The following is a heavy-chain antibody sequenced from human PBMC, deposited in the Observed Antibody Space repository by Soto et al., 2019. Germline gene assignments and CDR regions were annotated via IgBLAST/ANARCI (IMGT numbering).Heavy chain of an antibody. CDR1: GGSISSGGYY. V-gene: IGHV4-31*03. CDR3: ARGVTTEYFQH. CDR2: IYDSGST. D-gene: IGHD4-17*01. J-gene: IGHJ1*01. Sequence: QVQLQESGPGLVKPSQTLSLTCTVSGGSISSGGYYWSWILKHTGKGRDWIGYIYDSGSTYYNPSLESRVTLSVDTSKNPFALKLSSVTAADTAVYYCARGVTTEYFQHWGQGTLVTVSS.